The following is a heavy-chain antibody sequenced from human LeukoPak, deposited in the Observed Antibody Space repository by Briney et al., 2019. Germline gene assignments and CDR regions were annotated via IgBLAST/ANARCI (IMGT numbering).Heavy chain of an antibody. V-gene: IGHV4-38-2*02. CDR3: ARDPMTTVSGPVDWFDP. CDR1: GYSISSGYY. CDR2: IYHSGST. Sequence: KPSETLSLTCTVSGYSISSGYYWGWIRQPPGEGLEWIGSIYHSGSTYYNPSLTSRVTISVDTSKNQFSLKLSSVPAADTAVYYCARDPMTTVSGPVDWFDPWGQGTLVTVSS. D-gene: IGHD4-11*01. J-gene: IGHJ5*02.